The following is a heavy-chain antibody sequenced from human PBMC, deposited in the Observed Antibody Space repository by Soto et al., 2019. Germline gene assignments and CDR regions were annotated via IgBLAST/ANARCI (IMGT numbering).Heavy chain of an antibody. Sequence: EVHLLESGGGLVQPGGSLRLSCAASGFTFSNYAIIWIRQVPGKGLEWVSGLYGSGGGIHYADSVKGRFTISRDNSKNTLYLQMNSLRAEDTAVDYCASMIDYGGDELFPVDYWGQGTLVTVSS. CDR3: ASMIDYGGDELFPVDY. CDR2: LYGSGGGI. CDR1: GFTFSNYA. V-gene: IGHV3-23*01. D-gene: IGHD4-17*01. J-gene: IGHJ4*02.